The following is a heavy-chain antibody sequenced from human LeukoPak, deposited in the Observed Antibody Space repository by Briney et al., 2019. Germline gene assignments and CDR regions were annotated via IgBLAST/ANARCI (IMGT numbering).Heavy chain of an antibody. CDR3: SRRFDC. J-gene: IGHJ4*02. V-gene: IGHV3-33*01. CDR1: GFTFSSFG. Sequence: GGSLRLSCAASGFTFSSFGMHWVRQAPGKGLEWVAVIWYDGTSKYYPDSVKGRFTISRDNSKNTLYLQMNSLRAEDTAVYYCSRRFDCWGQGTLVTVSS. CDR2: IWYDGTSK.